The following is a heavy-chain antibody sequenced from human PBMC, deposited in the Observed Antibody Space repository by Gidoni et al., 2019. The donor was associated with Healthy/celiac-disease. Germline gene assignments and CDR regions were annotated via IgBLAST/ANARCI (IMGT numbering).Heavy chain of an antibody. V-gene: IGHV3-33*01. J-gene: IGHJ4*02. D-gene: IGHD6-6*01. Sequence: QVQLVESGGAVVQPGRSLSLSCAASRFTFSSYGMHWVRQAPGKGLEWVAVIWYDGSNKYYADSVKGRFTISRDNSKNTLYLQMNSLRAEDTAVYYCARARLSIAAPSDYWGQGTLVTVSS. CDR3: ARARLSIAAPSDY. CDR1: RFTFSSYG. CDR2: IWYDGSNK.